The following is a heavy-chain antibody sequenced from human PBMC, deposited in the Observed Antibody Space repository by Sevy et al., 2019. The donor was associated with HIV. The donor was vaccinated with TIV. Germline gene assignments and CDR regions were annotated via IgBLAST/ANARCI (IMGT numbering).Heavy chain of an antibody. CDR3: ARSDDLRGYYFDL. J-gene: IGHJ4*02. CDR2: IIPKFDTT. Sequence: ASVKVSCKGSGDNLRGFVISWLRQAPGQGPEWMGTIIPKFDTTTYAERFQGRVTIVADESMTTVYMEIRRLTSDDMALYFCARSDDLRGYYFDLWGQGTPVTVSS. V-gene: IGHV1-69*13. D-gene: IGHD2-15*01. CDR1: GDNLRGFV.